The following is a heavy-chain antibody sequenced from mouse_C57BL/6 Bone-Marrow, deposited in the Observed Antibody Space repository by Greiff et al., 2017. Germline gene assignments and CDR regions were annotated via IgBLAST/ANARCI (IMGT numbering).Heavy chain of an antibody. CDR2: IDPSDSYT. D-gene: IGHD1-1*01. Sequence: QVQLQQPGAELVMPGASVKLSCKASGYTFTSYWMHWVKQRPGQGLEWIGEIDPSDSYTNYNQKFKGKSTLTVDKSSSTAYMQLSSLTSEDSAVYYWARNLYYGSSHFAYWGQGTLVTVSA. CDR1: GYTFTSYW. V-gene: IGHV1-69*01. J-gene: IGHJ3*01. CDR3: ARNLYYGSSHFAY.